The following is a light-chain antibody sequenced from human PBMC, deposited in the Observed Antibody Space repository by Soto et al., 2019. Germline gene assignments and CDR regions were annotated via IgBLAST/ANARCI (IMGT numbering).Light chain of an antibody. CDR1: QGIAND. CDR3: LQNSDSFRT. CDR2: GAS. J-gene: IGKJ1*01. Sequence: AIQLTQSPSSLSASVGDRVTITCRASQGIANDLGWYQQKPGKAPRLLIFGASFLQSWVPSRFSGSGSGTDFTLTINGLQPEDFATYYCLQNSDSFRTFGQGTKVEIK. V-gene: IGKV1-6*01.